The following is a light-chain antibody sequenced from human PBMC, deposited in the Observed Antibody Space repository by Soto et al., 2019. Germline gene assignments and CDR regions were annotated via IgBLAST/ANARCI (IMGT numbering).Light chain of an antibody. J-gene: IGKJ1*01. CDR3: QHSIGT. CDR2: EAS. V-gene: IGKV1-5*01. Sequence: DIQMTQSPSSLSASEGDRVTITCRASQSISTWLAWYQQRPGKAPKVLLSEASTLVSGVPSRFSGSGSGTESTLTIRSLQPDDVATYYCQHSIGTFGQGTKVEIK. CDR1: QSISTW.